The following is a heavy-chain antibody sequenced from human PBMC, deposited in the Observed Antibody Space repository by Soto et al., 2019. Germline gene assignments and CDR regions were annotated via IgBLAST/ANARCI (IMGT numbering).Heavy chain of an antibody. CDR3: ATDSRGNYAHLGY. V-gene: IGHV4-39*02. CDR2: IYYSGST. Sequence: SETLSLTCTVSGGSVSSSSCYWGWIRQPPGKGLEWIGSIYYSGSTYYNPSLKSRVTISVDTSKNQFSLKLSSVTAADTAVYYCATDSRGNYAHLGYSGQGTLVTVSS. J-gene: IGHJ4*02. CDR1: GGSVSSSSCY. D-gene: IGHD4-4*01.